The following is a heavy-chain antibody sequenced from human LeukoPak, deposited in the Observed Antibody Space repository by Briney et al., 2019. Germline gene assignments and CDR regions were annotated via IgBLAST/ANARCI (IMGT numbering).Heavy chain of an antibody. CDR2: INHSAST. V-gene: IGHV4-34*01. Sequence: SETLSLTCAVYGGPFRGDSWTWIRQPPGKELEWIGEINHSASTNYNPSLKSRVIMSLDTSKNQLSLNLTSVIAADTAVYYCATEGLAGTGTQWHVFDIWGQGTLVTVSS. CDR1: GGPFRGDS. J-gene: IGHJ3*02. CDR3: ATEGLAGTGTQWHVFDI. D-gene: IGHD6-13*01.